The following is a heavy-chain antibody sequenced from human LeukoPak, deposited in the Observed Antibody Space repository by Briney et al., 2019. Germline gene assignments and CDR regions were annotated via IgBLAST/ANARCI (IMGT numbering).Heavy chain of an antibody. CDR3: AREVPYYYDSSGRSYDAFDI. CDR1: GFTFSSYA. V-gene: IGHV3-30*04. J-gene: IGHJ3*02. CDR2: ISYDGSNK. D-gene: IGHD3-22*01. Sequence: GGSLRLSCAASGFTFSSYAMHWVRQAPGKGLEWVAVISYDGSNKYYADSVKGRFTISRDNSKNTLYLQMNSLRAEDTAVYYCAREVPYYYDSSGRSYDAFDIWGQGTMVTVSS.